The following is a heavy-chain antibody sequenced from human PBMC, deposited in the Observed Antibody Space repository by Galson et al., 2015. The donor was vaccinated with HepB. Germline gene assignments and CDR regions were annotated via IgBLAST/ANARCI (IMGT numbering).Heavy chain of an antibody. CDR2: IFSNDEK. V-gene: IGHV2-26*01. CDR1: GFSLSNARMG. D-gene: IGHD6-19*01. J-gene: IGHJ4*02. CDR3: ARITSGWYYFDY. Sequence: ALVKPTQALTLTCTVSGFSLSNARMGVSWIRQPPGKALEWLAHIFSNDEKSYSTSLKSRLTISKDTSKSQVVLTMTNMDPVDTATYYCARITSGWYYFDYWGQGTLVTVSS.